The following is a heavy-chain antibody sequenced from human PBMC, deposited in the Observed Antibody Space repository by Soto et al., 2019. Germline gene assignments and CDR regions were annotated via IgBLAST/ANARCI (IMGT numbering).Heavy chain of an antibody. CDR1: GFTFSSFA. Sequence: EVQLLESGGGLVQPGGSLRLSCAASGFTFSSFAMSWVRQTPGKGLEWVSAITSRVDNTYYADSVKGRFTISRDNSKNTLYLQMDTLRVDDTAVYYCAKRGGTSCLDSWGQGTLVTISS. D-gene: IGHD3-16*01. V-gene: IGHV3-23*01. CDR3: AKRGGTSCLDS. CDR2: ITSRVDNT. J-gene: IGHJ4*02.